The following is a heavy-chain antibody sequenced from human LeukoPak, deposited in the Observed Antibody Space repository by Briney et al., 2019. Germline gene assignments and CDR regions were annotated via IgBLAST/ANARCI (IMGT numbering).Heavy chain of an antibody. Sequence: GGSLRLSCAASGFTFSNYAMSWVRQAPGKGLEWVSAISGSGGSTYYADSVKGRFTISRDNSKNTLYLQMNSLRAEDTAVYYCAKEGANYDFWSGFDYWGQGTLVTVSS. CDR3: AKEGANYDFWSGFDY. V-gene: IGHV3-23*01. CDR2: ISGSGGST. D-gene: IGHD3-3*01. CDR1: GFTFSNYA. J-gene: IGHJ4*02.